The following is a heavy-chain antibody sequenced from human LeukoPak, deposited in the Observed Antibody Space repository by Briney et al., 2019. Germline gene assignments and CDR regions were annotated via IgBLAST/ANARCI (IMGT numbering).Heavy chain of an antibody. D-gene: IGHD6-19*01. J-gene: IGHJ4*02. CDR3: AKDLRTTVASDPFDY. CDR2: ISGSGGST. V-gene: IGHV3-23*01. CDR1: GFTFSSYA. Sequence: GGSLRLSCAASGFTFSSYAMSWVRQAPGKGLEWVSAISGSGGSTYYADSVKGRFTISRDNSKNTLYLQLNSLRAEDTAVYYCAKDLRTTVASDPFDYWGQGTLVTVSS.